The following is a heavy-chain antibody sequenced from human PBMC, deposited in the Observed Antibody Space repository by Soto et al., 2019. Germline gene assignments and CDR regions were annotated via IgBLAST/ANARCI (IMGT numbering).Heavy chain of an antibody. CDR1: GFTFSSYA. V-gene: IGHV3-21*01. D-gene: IGHD5-18*01. CDR3: ARDQGSYGYLGYFDY. CDR2: ISGTSRYI. J-gene: IGHJ4*02. Sequence: EVQLLESGGGLVQPGGSLRLSCAASGFTFSSYAMSWVRQAPGKGLEWVSSISGTSRYIYYADSLRGRFTISRDNAKNSAYLQINTLGGEDTAVYYCARDQGSYGYLGYFDYWGQGTLVTVSS.